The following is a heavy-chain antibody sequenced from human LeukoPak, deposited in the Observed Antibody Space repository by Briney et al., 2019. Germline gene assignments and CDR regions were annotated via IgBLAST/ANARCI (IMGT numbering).Heavy chain of an antibody. Sequence: GGSLRLSCAASGFTFSSYAMSWVRQAPGKGLEWVSAISGSGGSTYYADSVKGRFTISRDNSKNTLYLQMSSLRAEDTAVYYCAKESGSSQENEGFCFDYWGQGTLVTVSS. D-gene: IGHD1-26*01. CDR3: AKESGSSQENEGFCFDY. V-gene: IGHV3-23*01. CDR1: GFTFSSYA. J-gene: IGHJ4*02. CDR2: ISGSGGST.